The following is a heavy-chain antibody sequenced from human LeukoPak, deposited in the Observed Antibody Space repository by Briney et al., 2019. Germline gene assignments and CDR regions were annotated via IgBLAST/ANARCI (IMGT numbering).Heavy chain of an antibody. J-gene: IGHJ3*02. V-gene: IGHV1-18*01. CDR1: GYTFTSYG. CDR3: VICYSVVGAFDI. CDR2: ISAYNGNT. D-gene: IGHD2-21*01. Sequence: ASLKVSCKASGYTFTSYGISSVRQAPGQGVERMGWISAYNGNTNYAQTLQGRVTMTTDTSTSTAYMELRSLRSDNTAVYYCVICYSVVGAFDIWGQGTMVTVSS.